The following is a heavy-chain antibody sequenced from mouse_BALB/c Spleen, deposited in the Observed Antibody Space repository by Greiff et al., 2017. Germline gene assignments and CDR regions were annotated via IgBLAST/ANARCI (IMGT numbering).Heavy chain of an antibody. CDR2: IYPGNSDT. D-gene: IGHD2-2*01. V-gene: IGHV1-5*01. Sequence: VQLQQSGTVLARPGASVKMSCKASGYTFTSYWMHWVKQRPGQGLEWIGAIYPGNSDTSYNQKFKGKAKLTAVTSTSTAYMELSSLTNEDSAVYYCTRGGYDDYYAMDYWGQGTSVTVSS. J-gene: IGHJ4*01. CDR1: GYTFTSYW. CDR3: TRGGYDDYYAMDY.